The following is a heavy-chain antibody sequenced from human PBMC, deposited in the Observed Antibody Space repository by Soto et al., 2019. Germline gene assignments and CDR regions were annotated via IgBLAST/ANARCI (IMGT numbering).Heavy chain of an antibody. CDR3: ARVPDV. CDR1: GGSISSGGYY. V-gene: IGHV4-31*03. CDR2: IYYSGST. J-gene: IGHJ6*02. Sequence: QVQLQESGPGLVKPSQTLSLTCTVSGGSISSGGYYWSWIRQQPGKGLEWIGYIYYSGSTYCNPSLKSRITTSVLTSKTQFPLTPSSVTAPHSTVYYCARVPDVRAQGTTVTVSS.